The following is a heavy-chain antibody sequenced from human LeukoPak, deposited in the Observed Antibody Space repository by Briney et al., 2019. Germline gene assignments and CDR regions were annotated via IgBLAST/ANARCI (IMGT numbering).Heavy chain of an antibody. Sequence: AGGSLRLSCAASGFTFSSYAMSWVRQAPGKGLEWVSAISGSGGSTYYADSVKGRFTISRDNSKNTLYLQMNSLRAEDTAVYYCAKGDFWSGYSSYYFDYWGQGTLVTVSS. V-gene: IGHV3-23*01. CDR2: ISGSGGST. J-gene: IGHJ4*02. CDR3: AKGDFWSGYSSYYFDY. CDR1: GFTFSSYA. D-gene: IGHD3-3*01.